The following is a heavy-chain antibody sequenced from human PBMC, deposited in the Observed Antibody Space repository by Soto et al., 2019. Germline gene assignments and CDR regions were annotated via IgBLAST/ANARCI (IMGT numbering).Heavy chain of an antibody. V-gene: IGHV4-59*08. Sequence: SETLSLTCTVSGGSISSYYWSWIRQPPGKGLEWIGYIYYSGSTNYNPSLKSRVTISVDTSKNQFSLKLSSVTAADTAVYYCXRHPWLRFLEWLPPGPHHYYYYMDVWGKGTTVTVSS. CDR1: GGSISSYY. D-gene: IGHD3-3*01. J-gene: IGHJ6*03. CDR2: IYYSGST. CDR3: XRHPWLRFLEWLPPGPHHYYYYMDV.